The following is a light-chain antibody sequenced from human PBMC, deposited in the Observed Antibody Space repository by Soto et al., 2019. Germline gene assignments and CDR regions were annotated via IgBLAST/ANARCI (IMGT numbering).Light chain of an antibody. CDR1: SSDVGAHNY. V-gene: IGLV2-11*01. J-gene: IGLJ1*01. Sequence: QSVLTQPRSVSGSPGQSVTISCTGTSSDVGAHNYVSWYQQHPGKAPKLMISYVTKRPSGVPARFSGSKSGNTASLTISGLQVEDEADYYCCTWGGSSVFGTGTKLTV. CDR2: YVT. CDR3: CTWGGSSV.